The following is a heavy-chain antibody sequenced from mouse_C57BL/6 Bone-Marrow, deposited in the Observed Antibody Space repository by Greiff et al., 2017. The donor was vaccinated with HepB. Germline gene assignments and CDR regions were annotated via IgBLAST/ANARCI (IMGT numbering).Heavy chain of an antibody. CDR2: IDPETGGT. Sequence: QVQLQQSGAELVRPGASVTLSCKASGYTFTDYEMHWVKQTPVHGLEWIGAIDPETGGTAYNQKFKGKAILTADKSSSTAYMELRSLTSEDSDVYYCTRRFYWYFDVWGTGTTVTVSS. CDR3: TRRFYWYFDV. J-gene: IGHJ1*03. V-gene: IGHV1-15*01. CDR1: GYTFTDYE.